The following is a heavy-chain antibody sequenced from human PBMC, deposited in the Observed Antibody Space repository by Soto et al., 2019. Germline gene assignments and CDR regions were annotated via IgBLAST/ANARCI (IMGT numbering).Heavy chain of an antibody. J-gene: IGHJ6*03. Sequence: GGSLRLSCAASGFTFSSYSMNWVRQAPGKGLEWVLSISSSSSYIYYADSVKGRFTISRDNAKNSLYLQMNSLRAEGTAVYYCARLRRDDYIWGTYRRDYYYMDVWGKGTTVTVSS. CDR3: ARLRRDDYIWGTYRRDYYYMDV. CDR1: GFTFSSYS. D-gene: IGHD3-16*02. CDR2: ISSSSSYI. V-gene: IGHV3-21*01.